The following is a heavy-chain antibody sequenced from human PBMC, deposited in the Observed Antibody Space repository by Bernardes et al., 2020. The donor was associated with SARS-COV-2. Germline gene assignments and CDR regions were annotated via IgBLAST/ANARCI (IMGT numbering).Heavy chain of an antibody. Sequence: GGSLRLSCAASGFTFNNFGMHWVRQAPGKGLEWVAVIWYDGSNKYYADSVKGRFTISRDNSKNTLYLQMNSLRAEDTAVYYCARDPGPKVQLRLPDYWGQGTLVTVSS. CDR2: IWYDGSNK. CDR3: ARDPGPKVQLRLPDY. D-gene: IGHD5-18*01. V-gene: IGHV3-33*08. J-gene: IGHJ4*02. CDR1: GFTFNNFG.